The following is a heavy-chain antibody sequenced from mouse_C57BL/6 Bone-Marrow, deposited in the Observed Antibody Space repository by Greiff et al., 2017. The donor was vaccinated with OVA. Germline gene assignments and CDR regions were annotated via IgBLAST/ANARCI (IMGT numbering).Heavy chain of an antibody. CDR1: GFTFSSYA. CDR2: ISDGGSYT. CDR3: DREGDYGSRDYAMDY. Sequence: EVQLVESGGGLVKPGGSLKLSCAASGFTFSSYAMSWVRQTPEKRLEWVATISDGGSYTYYPDNVKGRFTISTDNAKNNLYLQMSHLKSEDTAMXYCDREGDYGSRDYAMDYWGQGTSVTVSS. D-gene: IGHD1-1*01. J-gene: IGHJ4*01. V-gene: IGHV5-4*01.